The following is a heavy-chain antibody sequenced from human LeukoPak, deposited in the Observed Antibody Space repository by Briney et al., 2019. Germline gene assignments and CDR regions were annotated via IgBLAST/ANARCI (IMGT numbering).Heavy chain of an antibody. CDR2: ISAYNGNT. CDR3: ARDSIAVAGTGWFDP. CDR1: GYTFTSYG. D-gene: IGHD6-19*01. Sequence: ASVKVSCKASGYTFTSYGISWVRQPPGQGLEWMGWISAYNGNTNYAQKLQGRVTMTTDTSTSTAYMELRSLRSEDTAVYYCARDSIAVAGTGWFDPWGQGTLVTVSS. V-gene: IGHV1-18*01. J-gene: IGHJ5*02.